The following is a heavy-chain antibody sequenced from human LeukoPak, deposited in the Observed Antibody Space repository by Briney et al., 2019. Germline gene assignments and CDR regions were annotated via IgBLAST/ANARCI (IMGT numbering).Heavy chain of an antibody. V-gene: IGHV1-46*01. CDR1: GYTFTNNY. Sequence: ASVKVSCKASGYTFTNNYLHWVRQAPGQGLEWMGMIYPRDGSTSYAQKFQGRVTMTRDTSTSTVYMELSSLRSEDTAVYYCARGGTGTEFDPWGQGTLVTVSS. J-gene: IGHJ5*02. CDR2: IYPRDGST. D-gene: IGHD1-1*01. CDR3: ARGGTGTEFDP.